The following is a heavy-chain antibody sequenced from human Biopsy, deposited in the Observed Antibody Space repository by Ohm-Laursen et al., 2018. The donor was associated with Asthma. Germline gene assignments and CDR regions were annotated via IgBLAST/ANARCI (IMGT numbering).Heavy chain of an antibody. CDR3: AGFCSGGNCPDH. J-gene: IGHJ4*02. Sequence: SETLSLTCTVSGVSIRSYYWTWIRQPPGKGLEWIGNIHYSGSTCSNPSLKSRVTISVDTSKKQISLRQSSVIAADTAVYYCAGFCSGGNCPDHWGQGTLVTVSS. CDR2: IHYSGST. V-gene: IGHV4-59*01. D-gene: IGHD2-15*01. CDR1: GVSIRSYY.